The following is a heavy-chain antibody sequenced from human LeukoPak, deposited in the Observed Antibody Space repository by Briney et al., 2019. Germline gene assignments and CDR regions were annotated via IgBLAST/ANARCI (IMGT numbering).Heavy chain of an antibody. D-gene: IGHD3-10*01. CDR1: GGSISSSNYY. Sequence: SETLSLTCIVSGGSISSSNYYWGWIRQPPGKGLEWTGSISYSGFTYYNPSLKSRVTISVDTSKNHFSLKLSSVTAADTAVYYCARLAGGYYYGSGTYYILDYWGQGTLVTVSS. CDR3: ARLAGGYYYGSGTYYILDY. CDR2: ISYSGFT. V-gene: IGHV4-39*02. J-gene: IGHJ4*02.